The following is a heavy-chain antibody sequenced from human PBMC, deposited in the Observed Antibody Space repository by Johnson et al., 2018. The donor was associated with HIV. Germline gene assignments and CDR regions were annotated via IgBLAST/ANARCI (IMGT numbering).Heavy chain of an antibody. CDR2: ISPNGIST. D-gene: IGHD4-23*01. V-gene: IGHV3-64*01. CDR3: ARDSGGNYGAFDI. J-gene: IGHJ3*02. CDR1: GFTFNSYG. Sequence: VQLVESGGGVVQPGGSLRLSCAASGFTFNSYGMDWVRQAPGKGLQYVSGISPNGISTYYANSVIGRFTISRDNAKNTVFLQMRRLRADDMADYYCARDSGGNYGAFDIWGQGTMVTVSS.